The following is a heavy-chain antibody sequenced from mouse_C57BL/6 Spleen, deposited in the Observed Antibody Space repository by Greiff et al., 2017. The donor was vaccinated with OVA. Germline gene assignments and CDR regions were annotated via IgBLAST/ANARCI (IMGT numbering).Heavy chain of an antibody. D-gene: IGHD3-3*01. V-gene: IGHV5-4*01. Sequence: DVHLVESGGGLVKPGGSLKLSCAASGFTFSSYAMSWVRQTPEKRLEWVATISDGGSYTYYPDNVKGRFTISRDNAKNNLYLQMSHLKSEDTAMYYCARDGGRGFDYWGQGTTLTVSS. CDR2: ISDGGSYT. CDR1: GFTFSSYA. CDR3: ARDGGRGFDY. J-gene: IGHJ2*01.